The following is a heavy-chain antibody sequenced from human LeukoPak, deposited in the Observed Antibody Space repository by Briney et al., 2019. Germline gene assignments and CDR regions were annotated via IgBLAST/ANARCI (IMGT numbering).Heavy chain of an antibody. CDR2: IYHSGST. V-gene: IGHV4-38-2*02. Sequence: SETLSLTCSVSGYSISSGYSWGWIRRPPGKGLEWIGRIYHSGSTYYDPSIKSRVTISVDTSRNPLCLKLSSVTAADTAVYYCARAREPLISTYYFEYWGQGTPVTVSS. CDR1: GYSISSGYS. D-gene: IGHD1-14*01. CDR3: ARAREPLISTYYFEY. J-gene: IGHJ4*02.